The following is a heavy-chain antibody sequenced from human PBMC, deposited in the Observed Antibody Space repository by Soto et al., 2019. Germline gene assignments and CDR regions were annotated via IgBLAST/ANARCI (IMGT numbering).Heavy chain of an antibody. Sequence: SETLSLTCTVSGGSISSYSWSWVRQPPGRGLEWIGYIYNNGRTDYNPSLKSRVTISVDTSKNHFSLKLSSVTPADTAVYYCARARFCTSTSCYHYFDFWGHGTLVTVSS. V-gene: IGHV4-59*01. J-gene: IGHJ4*01. D-gene: IGHD2-2*01. CDR2: IYNNGRT. CDR1: GGSISSYS. CDR3: ARARFCTSTSCYHYFDF.